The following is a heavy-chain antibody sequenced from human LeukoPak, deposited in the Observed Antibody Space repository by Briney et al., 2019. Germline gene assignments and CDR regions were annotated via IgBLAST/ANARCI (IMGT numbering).Heavy chain of an antibody. D-gene: IGHD3-10*01. Sequence: PSETLSLTCAVYGGSFSGYYWSWIRQPPGKGLEWIGEINHSGSTNYNPSLKSRVTISVDTSKNQFSLKLSSVTAADTAVYCCARDPPYYYGSGGGNWFDPWGQGTLVTVSS. V-gene: IGHV4-34*01. J-gene: IGHJ5*02. CDR1: GGSFSGYY. CDR3: ARDPPYYYGSGGGNWFDP. CDR2: INHSGST.